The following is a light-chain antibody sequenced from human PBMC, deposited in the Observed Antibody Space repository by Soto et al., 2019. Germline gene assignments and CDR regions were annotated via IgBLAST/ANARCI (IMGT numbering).Light chain of an antibody. CDR2: DAA. V-gene: IGKV1-39*01. J-gene: IGKJ3*01. Sequence: DIQMTQSPYSLSAAVGDRVTIACRASHNINTYLNWYQQKPGKAPKLLIFDAASLQNGVPSRFSGGGSRTDFTLTITSLQPEDFSTYYCQQTSSAPFTFGHGTKVAIK. CDR3: QQTSSAPFT. CDR1: HNINTY.